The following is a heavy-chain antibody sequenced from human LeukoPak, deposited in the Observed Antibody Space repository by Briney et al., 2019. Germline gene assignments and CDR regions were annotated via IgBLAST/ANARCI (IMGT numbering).Heavy chain of an antibody. CDR2: INHSGST. J-gene: IGHJ5*02. V-gene: IGHV4-34*01. Sequence: PSETLSPTCAVYGGSFSGYYWSWIRQPPGKGLEWIGEINHSGSTNYNPSLKSRVTISVDTSKNQFSLKLRSVTAADTAVYYCARGKGGRIVVVPAAIRVAWFDPWGQGTLVNVSS. CDR1: GGSFSGYY. CDR3: ARGKGGRIVVVPAAIRVAWFDP. D-gene: IGHD2-2*02.